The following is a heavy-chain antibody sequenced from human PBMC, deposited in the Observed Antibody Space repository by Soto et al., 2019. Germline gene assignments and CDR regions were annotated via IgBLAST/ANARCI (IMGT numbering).Heavy chain of an antibody. D-gene: IGHD3-10*01. J-gene: IGHJ6*02. CDR3: GRGGQFSGMGRGGGEYRGLDV. V-gene: IGHV3-30-3*01. CDR2: ISSDGSEK. CDR1: GFSFGSYP. Sequence: QVQLLETGGDVVQPGRSLRLSCVASGFSFGSYPMHWVRQAPGKGLEWLAVISSDGSEKFHAESVQGRFTISRGNSKGALLLQMDTPLPGDSGVLPLGRGGQFSGMGRGGGEYRGLDVWGLGTTVTVS.